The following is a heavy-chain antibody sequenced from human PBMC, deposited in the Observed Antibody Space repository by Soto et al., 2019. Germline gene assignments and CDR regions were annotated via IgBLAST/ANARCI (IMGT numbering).Heavy chain of an antibody. CDR1: GGSISSGGYS. V-gene: IGHV4-30-2*01. J-gene: IGHJ4*02. Sequence: QLQLQESGSGLVKPSQTLSLTCAVSGGSISSGGYSWSWIRQPPGKGLDWIGYIYHSGSTYYNPALQRRVTTEVDRSKTQSSLTLSSVTAAAATVYYCVSVPDYWGQGTLVTVSS. CDR3: VSVPDY. CDR2: IYHSGST.